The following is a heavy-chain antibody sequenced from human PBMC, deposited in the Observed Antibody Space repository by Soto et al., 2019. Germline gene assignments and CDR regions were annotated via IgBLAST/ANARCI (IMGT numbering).Heavy chain of an antibody. D-gene: IGHD3-16*01. CDR3: ARGWGLVS. J-gene: IGHJ4*02. CDR2: IIPIHGTT. Sequence: QMVQSGAEVRKPGSSVKVSCKPSGGSLTSYPMDWVRQAPGQGLEWMGGIIPIHGTTEYAQKFQGRVTMTLDESTNRATLELNGLTAEDTAVYYCARGWGLVSWGQGTLVTVSS. V-gene: IGHV1-69*01. CDR1: GGSLTSYP.